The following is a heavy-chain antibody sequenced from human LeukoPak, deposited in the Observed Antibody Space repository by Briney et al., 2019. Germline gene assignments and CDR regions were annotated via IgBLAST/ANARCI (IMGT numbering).Heavy chain of an antibody. D-gene: IGHD6-13*01. V-gene: IGHV1-24*01. Sequence: ASVKLSCKVSGYTLTELSMHWVRQAPGKGLEWMGGFDPEDGETIYAQKFQGRVTMTEDTSTDTAYMELSSLRSEDKAVYYCATARPGIAAAGTVFDYWGQGTLVTVSS. CDR1: GYTLTELS. CDR2: FDPEDGET. J-gene: IGHJ4*02. CDR3: ATARPGIAAAGTVFDY.